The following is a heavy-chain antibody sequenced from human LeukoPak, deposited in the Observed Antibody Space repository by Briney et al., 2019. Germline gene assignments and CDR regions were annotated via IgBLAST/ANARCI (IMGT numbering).Heavy chain of an antibody. J-gene: IGHJ6*02. CDR1: GFTFSSYS. CDR3: ARGGGLDV. Sequence: GGSLRLSCAASGFTFSSYSMNWVRQAPGKGLEWVASINHNGNVNYYVDSVKGRFTISRDNAKNSLYLQMSNLRAEDTAVYFCARGGGLDVWGQGATVTVSS. D-gene: IGHD3-16*01. CDR2: INHNGNVN. V-gene: IGHV3-7*03.